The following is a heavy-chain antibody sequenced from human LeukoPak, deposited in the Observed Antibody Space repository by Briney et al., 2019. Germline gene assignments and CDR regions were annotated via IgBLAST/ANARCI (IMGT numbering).Heavy chain of an antibody. D-gene: IGHD2-21*02. Sequence: GGSLRLSCAASGFTVSSNYMSWVRQAPGKGLEWVAVIYSGGSTYYADSVKGRFTISRDNSKNTLYLQMNSLRAEDTAVYYCARACGGDCYSTLNAFDIWGQGTMVTVSS. CDR3: ARACGGDCYSTLNAFDI. J-gene: IGHJ3*02. CDR1: GFTVSSNY. V-gene: IGHV3-53*01. CDR2: IYSGGST.